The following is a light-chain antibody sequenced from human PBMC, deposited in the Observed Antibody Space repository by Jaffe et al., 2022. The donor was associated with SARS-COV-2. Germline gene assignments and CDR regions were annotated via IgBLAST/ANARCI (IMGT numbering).Light chain of an antibody. CDR3: QQSHSFPIT. CDR1: QGISSW. CDR2: AAS. J-gene: IGKJ5*01. V-gene: IGKV1-12*01. Sequence: DIQMTQSPSSVSVSVGDRVTITCRASQGISSWLTWYQQEPGKAPKLLIYAASSLQSGVPSRFSGSGSGTEFTLTINSLQPEDFATYYCQQSHSFPITFGEGTRLEIK.